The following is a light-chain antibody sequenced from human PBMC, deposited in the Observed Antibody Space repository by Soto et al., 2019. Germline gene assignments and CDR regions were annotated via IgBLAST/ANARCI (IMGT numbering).Light chain of an antibody. CDR2: DAS. V-gene: IGKV3-11*01. CDR1: QSVRSE. Sequence: EIVLTQSPATLPLSPGERATLSCWASQSVRSELAWYQQKPGQAPRLLIFDASNRATGIPARFSGSGSGTDFTLTISSLEPEDFAVYYCQQRCNWPITFGQGTRLEIK. J-gene: IGKJ5*01. CDR3: QQRCNWPIT.